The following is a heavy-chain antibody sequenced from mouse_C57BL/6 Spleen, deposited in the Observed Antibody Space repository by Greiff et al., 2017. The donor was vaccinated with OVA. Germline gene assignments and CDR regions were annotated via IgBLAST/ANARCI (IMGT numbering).Heavy chain of an antibody. V-gene: IGHV1-64*01. CDR1: GYTFTSYW. D-gene: IGHD2-4*01. J-gene: IGHJ4*01. CDR2: IHPNSGST. Sequence: VQLQQPGAELVKPGASVKLSCKASGYTFTSYWMHWVKQRPGQGLEWIGMIHPNSGSTNYNEKFKSKATLTVDKSSGTAYMQLSSLTSEDSAVYYCARPYYDYYYAMDYWGQGTSVTVSS. CDR3: ARPYYDYYYAMDY.